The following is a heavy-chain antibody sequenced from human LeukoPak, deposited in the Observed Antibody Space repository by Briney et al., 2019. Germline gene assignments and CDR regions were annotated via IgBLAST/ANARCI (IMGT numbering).Heavy chain of an antibody. CDR1: GYTFTSYG. CDR3: ARSIVVVPAAIWQDYYYYMDV. D-gene: IGHD2-2*02. V-gene: IGHV1-18*01. J-gene: IGHJ6*03. Sequence: ASVKVSCKASGYTFTSYGISWVRQAPGQGLEWMGWISAYNGNTNYAQKLQGRVTMTTDTSTSTAYMELRSLRSDDTAVYYCARSIVVVPAAIWQDYYYYMDVWGKGTTVTVSS. CDR2: ISAYNGNT.